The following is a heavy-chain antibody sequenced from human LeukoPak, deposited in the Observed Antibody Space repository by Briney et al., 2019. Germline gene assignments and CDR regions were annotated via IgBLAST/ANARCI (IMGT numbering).Heavy chain of an antibody. Sequence: ASVKVSCKDSGYTFTIYGISWVRQAPGQGLEWMGWISAYNGNTNYAQKLQGRVTMTTDTSTSTAYMELRSLRSDDTAVYYCARSRGVVVISIPGWFDPWGQGTLVTVSS. V-gene: IGHV1-18*01. CDR3: ARSRGVVVISIPGWFDP. CDR1: GYTFTIYG. CDR2: ISAYNGNT. D-gene: IGHD2-21*01. J-gene: IGHJ5*02.